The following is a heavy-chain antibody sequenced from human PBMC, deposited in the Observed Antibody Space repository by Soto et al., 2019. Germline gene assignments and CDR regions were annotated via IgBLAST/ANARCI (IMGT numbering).Heavy chain of an antibody. D-gene: IGHD6-13*01. J-gene: IGHJ4*02. CDR1: GYTFTSYA. CDR2: INAGNGNT. CDR3: ASSSFSSSWYRNFDY. Sequence: QVQLVQSGAEVKKPGASVKVSCKASGYTFTSYAMHWVRQAPGQRLEWMGWINAGNGNTKYSQKFQGRVTITRETSASTAYMELSSLRSEDTAVYYCASSSFSSSWYRNFDYWGQGTLVTVSS. V-gene: IGHV1-3*01.